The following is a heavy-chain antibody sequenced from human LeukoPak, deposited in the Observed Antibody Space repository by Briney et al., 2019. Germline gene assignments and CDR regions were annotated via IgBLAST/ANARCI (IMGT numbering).Heavy chain of an antibody. CDR2: MNPNSGNT. CDR1: RYTFTSYD. CDR3: ARGTLTAKTYYYDSSGYPRYGMDV. D-gene: IGHD3-22*01. V-gene: IGHV1-8*01. Sequence: GASVKVSCKASRYTFTSYDINWVRQATGQGLEWMGWMNPNSGNTGYAQKFQGRVTMTRNTSISTAYMELSSLRSEDTAVYYCARGTLTAKTYYYDSSGYPRYGMDVWGQGTTVTVSS. J-gene: IGHJ6*02.